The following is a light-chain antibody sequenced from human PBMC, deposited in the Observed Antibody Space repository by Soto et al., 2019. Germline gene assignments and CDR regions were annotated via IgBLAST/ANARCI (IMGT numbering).Light chain of an antibody. CDR2: GAS. CDR3: QQYNTWPRT. V-gene: IGKV3-15*01. Sequence: ETVMTQSPATLSVSPGEGATLSCRASQGVTSNLAWYQQKPGQAPRLLIYGASTRATGIPARFSGSGSGTEFTLTISRLQSEDFAFYYCQQYNTWPRTFGQGTKVEIK. CDR1: QGVTSN. J-gene: IGKJ1*01.